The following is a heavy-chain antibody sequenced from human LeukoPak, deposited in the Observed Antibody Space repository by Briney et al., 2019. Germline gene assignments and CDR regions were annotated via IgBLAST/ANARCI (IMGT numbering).Heavy chain of an antibody. CDR2: ISWNSGSI. J-gene: IGHJ4*02. Sequence: GGSLRLSCAASGFTFDDYAMHWVRQAPGKGLEWASGISWNSGSIGYADSVKGRFTISRDNAKNSLNLQMNSLRAEDTAVYYCAKEPMVRGTYDYWGQGTLVTVSS. CDR3: AKEPMVRGTYDY. V-gene: IGHV3-9*01. D-gene: IGHD3-10*01. CDR1: GFTFDDYA.